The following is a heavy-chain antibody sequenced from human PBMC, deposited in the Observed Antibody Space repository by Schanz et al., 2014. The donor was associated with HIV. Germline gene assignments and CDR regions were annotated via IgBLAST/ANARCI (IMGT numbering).Heavy chain of an antibody. D-gene: IGHD2-15*01. J-gene: IGHJ2*01. CDR3: ALSRPSGYGGSWYFDL. CDR2: ISGSSIT. CDR1: GLRFSGSV. Sequence: EVQLLESGGGLVQPGGSLRLSCAASGLRFSGSVMYWVRQAPGKGLEWVSAISGSSITYSADSVKGRFTISRDNSKNTLYLQMNSLRAEDTAVYYCALSRPSGYGGSWYFDLWGRGTLVAVSS. V-gene: IGHV3-23*01.